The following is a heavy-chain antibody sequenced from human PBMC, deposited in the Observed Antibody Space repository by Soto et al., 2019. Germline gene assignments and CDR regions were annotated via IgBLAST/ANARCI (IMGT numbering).Heavy chain of an antibody. Sequence: EVQLVESGGGLIQPGGSLKLSCAASGFTVGNNYMSWVRQAPGKGLEWVSLIYSTGTTKYADSVKGRFTVSRDNAKNTLYLQMNSRRGEDTAVYYCAKDGRGSGSHYNSFGYWGQGTLVTVSS. D-gene: IGHD3-10*01. CDR3: AKDGRGSGSHYNSFGY. CDR2: IYSTGTT. CDR1: GFTVGNNY. V-gene: IGHV3-53*01. J-gene: IGHJ4*02.